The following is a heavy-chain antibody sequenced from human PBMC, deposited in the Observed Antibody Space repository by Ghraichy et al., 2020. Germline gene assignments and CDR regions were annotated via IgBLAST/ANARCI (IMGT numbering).Heavy chain of an antibody. CDR1: GGAISNNYYY. D-gene: IGHD3-22*01. J-gene: IGHJ4*02. Sequence: SETLSLTCTVSGGAISNNYYYWGWIRQSPGKGLEWIGSIYYSGNTYYNPSLKSRVTISVDMYKNQFSLKLSSVTAADTALYFCAGQGGYYDSSCYHSPFDYFGQGVLVTVSS. V-gene: IGHV4-39*01. CDR2: IYYSGNT. CDR3: AGQGGYYDSSCYHSPFDY.